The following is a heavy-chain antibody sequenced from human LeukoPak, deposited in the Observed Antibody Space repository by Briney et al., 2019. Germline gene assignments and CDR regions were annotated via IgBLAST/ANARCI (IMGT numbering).Heavy chain of an antibody. CDR2: INHSGST. CDR3: ARGGHVLRFFPSDY. D-gene: IGHD3-3*01. Sequence: SETLSLTCAVYGGSFSGYYWSWIRQPPGKGLEWIGEINHSGSTNYNPSLKSRVTISVDTSKNQFSLKLSSVTAADTAVYYCARGGHVLRFFPSDYWGQGTLVTVSS. CDR1: GGSFSGYY. V-gene: IGHV4-34*01. J-gene: IGHJ4*02.